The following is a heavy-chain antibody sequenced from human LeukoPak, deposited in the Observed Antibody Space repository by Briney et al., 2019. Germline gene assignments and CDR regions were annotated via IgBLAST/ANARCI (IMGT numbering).Heavy chain of an antibody. V-gene: IGHV1-46*01. CDR2: INPSGGST. J-gene: IGHJ3*02. Sequence: GASVKVSCKASGYTFTSYYMHWVRQAPGQGLEWMGIINPSGGSTSYAQKFQGRVTITTDESTSTAYMELSSLRSEDTAVYYCARDRLGGDGYNLGAFDIWGQGTMVTVSS. CDR3: ARDRLGGDGYNLGAFDI. CDR1: GYTFTSYY. D-gene: IGHD5-24*01.